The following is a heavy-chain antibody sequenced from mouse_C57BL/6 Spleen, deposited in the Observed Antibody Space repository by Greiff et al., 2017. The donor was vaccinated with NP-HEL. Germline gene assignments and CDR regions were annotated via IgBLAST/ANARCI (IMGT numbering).Heavy chain of an antibody. CDR3: ARSIGLRSYWYFDV. CDR2: IYPGDGDT. J-gene: IGHJ1*03. Sequence: VQLQQSGAELVKPGASVKISCKASGYAFSSYWMNWVKQRPGKGLEWIGQIYPGDGDTNYNGKFKGKATLTADKSSSTASMQLSSLTSEDSAVYFCARSIGLRSYWYFDVWGTGTTVTVSS. CDR1: GYAFSSYW. D-gene: IGHD2-4*01. V-gene: IGHV1-80*01.